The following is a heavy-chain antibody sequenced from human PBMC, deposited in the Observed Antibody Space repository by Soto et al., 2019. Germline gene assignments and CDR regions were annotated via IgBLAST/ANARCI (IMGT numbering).Heavy chain of an antibody. CDR3: ASNSCFGDINLFDF. J-gene: IGHJ4*02. D-gene: IGHD3-3*01. V-gene: IGHV4-34*01. Sequence: SETLSLTCAVYGGSFSGYYWSWIRQPPGKGLEWIGEINHSGSTNYNPSLKSRVTISVDTSKNQFSLKLSSVTAADTAVYYCASNSCFGDINLFDFCGQGTLVTVSS. CDR1: GGSFSGYY. CDR2: INHSGST.